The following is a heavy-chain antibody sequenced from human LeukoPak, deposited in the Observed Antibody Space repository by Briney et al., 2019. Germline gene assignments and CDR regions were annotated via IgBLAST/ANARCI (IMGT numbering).Heavy chain of an antibody. CDR1: GFTFSAYT. Sequence: PGRSLRLSCAASGFTFSAYTMNWVRQAPGKWLEWGSSIRGSGTAIDYADSVKGRFTISRDNAQNSLYLQMSSLRVEDTAVYYCARDRITWGEPFDKWGQGTLVTVSS. J-gene: IGHJ4*02. CDR2: IRGSGTAI. CDR3: ARDRITWGEPFDK. V-gene: IGHV3-21*01. D-gene: IGHD7-27*01.